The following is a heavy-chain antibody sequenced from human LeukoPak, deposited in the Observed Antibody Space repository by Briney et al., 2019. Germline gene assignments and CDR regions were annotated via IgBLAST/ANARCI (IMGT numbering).Heavy chain of an antibody. J-gene: IGHJ4*02. V-gene: IGHV3-53*01. CDR2: IYSGGST. D-gene: IGHD2-15*01. CDR1: GSTVSSNY. CDR3: ARVGQYCSGGSCYWYHFDY. Sequence: PGGSLRLSGAASGSTVSSNYMSWVRQPPGKGLECVSVIYSGGSTYFADSVKGRFTISRDNAKNSLSLQMNSLRADDTAVYYCARVGQYCSGGSCYWYHFDYWGQGTLVTVSS.